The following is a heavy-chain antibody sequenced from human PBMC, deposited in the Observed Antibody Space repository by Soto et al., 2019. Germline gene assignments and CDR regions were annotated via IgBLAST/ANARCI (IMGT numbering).Heavy chain of an antibody. CDR2: VTDSGGAT. V-gene: IGHV3-23*01. CDR1: GFSFNNYG. CDR3: LRGVTSPDY. D-gene: IGHD2-21*02. Sequence: GGSLRLSCAASGFSFNNYGMTWVRQAPGKGLEWVSGVTDSGGATYYADSVKGRFTISRDNSKNTLYLHMNSLRVEDTALYYCLRGVTSPDYWGQGTPVTVSS. J-gene: IGHJ4*02.